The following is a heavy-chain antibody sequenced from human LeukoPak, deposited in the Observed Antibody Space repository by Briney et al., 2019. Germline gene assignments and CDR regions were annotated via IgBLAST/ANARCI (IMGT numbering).Heavy chain of an antibody. D-gene: IGHD6-13*01. CDR3: ARQQLSQLYYFDY. Sequence: SETLSLTCTVSVGSLSSYYWSWIRQPPGKGLEWIGYIYYSGSTNYNPSLKSRVTISVDTSKNQFSLKLSSVTAADTAVYYCARQQLSQLYYFDYWGQGTLVTVSS. V-gene: IGHV4-59*01. CDR1: VGSLSSYY. J-gene: IGHJ4*02. CDR2: IYYSGST.